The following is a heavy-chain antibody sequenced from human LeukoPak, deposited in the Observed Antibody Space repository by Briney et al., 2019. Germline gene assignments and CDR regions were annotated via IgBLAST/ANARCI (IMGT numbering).Heavy chain of an antibody. CDR1: GGSISSSSYY. CDR3: ARHSSQRWLVPGYFQH. J-gene: IGHJ1*01. Sequence: PSETLSLTCTVSGGSISSSSYYWGWIRQPPGKGLEWIGSIYYSGSTYYNPSLKSRVTISVDTSKNQFSLKLSSVTAADTAVYYCARHSSQRWLVPGYFQHWGQGTLVTVSS. D-gene: IGHD6-19*01. CDR2: IYYSGST. V-gene: IGHV4-39*01.